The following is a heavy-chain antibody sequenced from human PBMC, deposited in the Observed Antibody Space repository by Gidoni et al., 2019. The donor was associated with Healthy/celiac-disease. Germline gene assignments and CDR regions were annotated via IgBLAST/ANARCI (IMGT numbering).Heavy chain of an antibody. CDR3: ARGAYGPLKTPRLFDY. V-gene: IGHV3-48*04. J-gene: IGHJ4*02. CDR2: ISSSSSTI. CDR1: SSYS. D-gene: IGHD2-8*01. Sequence: SSYSMNWVRQAPGKGLEWVSYISSSSSTIYYADSVKGRFTISRDNAKNSLYLQMNSLRAEDTAVYYCARGAYGPLKTPRLFDYWGQGTLVTVSS.